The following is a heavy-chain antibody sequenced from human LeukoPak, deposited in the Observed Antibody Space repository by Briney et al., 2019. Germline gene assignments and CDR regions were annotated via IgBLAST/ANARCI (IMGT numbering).Heavy chain of an antibody. D-gene: IGHD6-6*01. Sequence: PSETLSLTCAVYGGSFSGYYWSWIRQPPGKGLEWIGSIYYSGSTFYNPSLKSRVTISVDTSKNQFSLKLSSVTAADTAVYYCARHSRPKQLGTSNWFDPWGQGTLVTVSS. CDR3: ARHSRPKQLGTSNWFDP. CDR2: IYYSGST. J-gene: IGHJ5*02. V-gene: IGHV4-34*01. CDR1: GGSFSGYY.